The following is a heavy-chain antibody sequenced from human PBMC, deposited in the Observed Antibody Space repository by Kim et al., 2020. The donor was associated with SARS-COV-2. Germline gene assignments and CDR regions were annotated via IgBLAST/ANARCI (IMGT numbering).Heavy chain of an antibody. V-gene: IGHV3-23*01. CDR3: AKKLLAAAAVWYFDL. J-gene: IGHJ2*01. Sequence: DPVKGRFTISRDNYRNTLSLQMNSLRAEGTAVYYCAKKLLAAAAVWYFDLWGRGTLVTVSS. D-gene: IGHD6-13*01.